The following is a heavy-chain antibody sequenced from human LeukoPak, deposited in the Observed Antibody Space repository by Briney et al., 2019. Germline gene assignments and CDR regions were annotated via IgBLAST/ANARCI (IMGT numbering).Heavy chain of an antibody. CDR1: GGTFSSYA. J-gene: IGHJ3*02. Sequence: ASVEVSCKASGGTFSSYAISWVRQAPGQGLEWMGGIIPIFGTANYAQKFQGRVTITADESTSTAYMGLSSLRSEDTAVYYCASESGPNDAFDIWGQGTMVTVSS. CDR3: ASESGPNDAFDI. D-gene: IGHD3-10*01. CDR2: IIPIFGTA. V-gene: IGHV1-69*13.